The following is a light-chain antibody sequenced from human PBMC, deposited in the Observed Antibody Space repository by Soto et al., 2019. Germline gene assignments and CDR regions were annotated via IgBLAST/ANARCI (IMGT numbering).Light chain of an antibody. CDR2: DAS. Sequence: EIVLTQSPATLSLSPGERATLSCRASQTVNTYLAWYQQKPGQAPRRLIYDASSRATGIPARFTGSGSGTDFTLTISSLEPEDFAVYYCQQRSSWPPYTFGQGTKVDIK. V-gene: IGKV3-11*01. CDR1: QTVNTY. CDR3: QQRSSWPPYT. J-gene: IGKJ2*01.